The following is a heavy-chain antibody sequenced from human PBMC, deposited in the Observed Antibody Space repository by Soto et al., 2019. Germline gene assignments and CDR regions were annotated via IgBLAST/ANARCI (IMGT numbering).Heavy chain of an antibody. CDR1: GGAISSYY. CDR2: IYTSGST. J-gene: IGHJ5*02. V-gene: IGHV4-4*07. D-gene: IGHD2-2*01. CDR3: AGIIVVVPAASRNWFDP. Sequence: SETLSLTGTVAGGAISSYYWSWIRQPAGKGLEWIGRIYTSGSTNYNPSLKSRVTMSVDTSKNQFSLKLSSVTAADTAVYYCAGIIVVVPAASRNWFDPWGQGTLVTVSS.